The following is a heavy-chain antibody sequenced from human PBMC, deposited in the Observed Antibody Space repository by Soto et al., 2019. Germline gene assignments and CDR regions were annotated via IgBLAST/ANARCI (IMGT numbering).Heavy chain of an antibody. CDR1: GFTFDDYA. D-gene: IGHD6-13*01. J-gene: IGHJ3*02. V-gene: IGHV3-9*01. CDR3: AKTPGYTDASDI. CDR2: ISWNSGSI. Sequence: DVQLVESGGGLVQPGRSLRLSCAASGFTFDDYAMHWVRQAPGKGLEWVSGISWNSGSIGYADSVKGRFTISRDNAKNSLYLQMNSLRAEDTALYYCAKTPGYTDASDIWGQGTMVTVSS.